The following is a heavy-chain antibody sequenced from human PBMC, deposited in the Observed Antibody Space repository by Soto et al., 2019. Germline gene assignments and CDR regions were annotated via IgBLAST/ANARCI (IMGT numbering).Heavy chain of an antibody. CDR1: GCTFTSYA. J-gene: IGHJ6*02. D-gene: IGHD4-4*01. CDR2: INAGNGNT. CDR3: ASIPMTTVSLVMDV. Sequence: ASVKVSCKASGCTFTSYALHWVRQAPGQRLEWMGWINAGNGNTKYSQKFQGRVTITRDTSASTAYMELSSLRSEDTALYYCASIPMTTVSLVMDVWGQGTTVTVSS. V-gene: IGHV1-3*01.